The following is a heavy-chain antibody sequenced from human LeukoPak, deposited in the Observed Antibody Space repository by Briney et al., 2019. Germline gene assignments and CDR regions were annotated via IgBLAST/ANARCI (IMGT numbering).Heavy chain of an antibody. CDR2: ISGGGGST. J-gene: IGHJ3*02. D-gene: IGHD5-18*01. V-gene: IGHV3-23*01. CDR3: ATQQLAGAFDI. Sequence: GSLRLSCAASGFTFSSQTMSWVRQAPGKGLEWVSAISGGGGSTYYADSVKGRFTISRDNSKNTLYLQMNSLRAEDTAVYYCATQQLAGAFDIWGQGTMVTVSS. CDR1: GFTFSSQT.